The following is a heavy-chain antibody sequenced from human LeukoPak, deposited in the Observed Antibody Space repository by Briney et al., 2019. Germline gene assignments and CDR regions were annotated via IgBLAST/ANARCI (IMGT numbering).Heavy chain of an antibody. D-gene: IGHD3-10*01. CDR1: GFTFSSYS. Sequence: GGSLRLSCAASGFTFSSYSMNWVRQAPGKGLEWVSYISSSTITIYYADSVKGRFTISRDNAKNSLYLQMNSLRAEDTAVYYCATDLIHYYASGAKTWGQGTLVTVSS. CDR2: ISSSTITI. V-gene: IGHV3-48*04. J-gene: IGHJ5*02. CDR3: ATDLIHYYASGAKT.